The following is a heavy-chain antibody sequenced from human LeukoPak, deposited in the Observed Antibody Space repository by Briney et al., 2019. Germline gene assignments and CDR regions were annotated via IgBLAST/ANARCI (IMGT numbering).Heavy chain of an antibody. CDR1: GFTFSSYA. D-gene: IGHD2-2*01. V-gene: IGHV3-23*01. Sequence: GGSLRLSCAASGFTFSSYAMSCVGQAPGKGLEGLSAISGSGGSTYYADSVKGRFTISRDNSKNTLYLQMNSLRAEDTAVHYCAKGDVVPAAIDYWGQGTLVTVSS. CDR2: ISGSGGST. J-gene: IGHJ4*02. CDR3: AKGDVVPAAIDY.